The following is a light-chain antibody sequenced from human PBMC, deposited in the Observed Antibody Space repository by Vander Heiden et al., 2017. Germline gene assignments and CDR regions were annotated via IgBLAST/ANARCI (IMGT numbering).Light chain of an antibody. CDR1: SSNIGAGYD. CDR3: QSYDTSLNGWV. V-gene: IGLV1-40*01. CDR2: GSS. J-gene: IGLJ3*02. Sequence: QSVLTQPPSVFGAPGQMVTISCTGSSSNIGAGYDVHWYQQLPGTAPKLLIYGSSYRPSGVPDRFSGSKSGTSASLAITGLQTEDEAAYYCQSYDTSLNGWVFGGGTKLTVL.